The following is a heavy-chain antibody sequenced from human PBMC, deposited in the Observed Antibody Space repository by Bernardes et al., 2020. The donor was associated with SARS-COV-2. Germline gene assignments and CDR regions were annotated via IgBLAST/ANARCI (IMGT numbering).Heavy chain of an antibody. CDR3: AGQGACALDS. Sequence: ASVKVSCKASGYTFLSFGINWVRQAPGQGLERMGWINTPNGKANYAQKLQGRLTVTTERATSITYMELRSLTPDDTGVYYCAGQGACALDSWGQGTLVTVSS. J-gene: IGHJ4*02. D-gene: IGHD3-16*01. CDR1: GYTFLSFG. V-gene: IGHV1-18*01. CDR2: INTPNGKA.